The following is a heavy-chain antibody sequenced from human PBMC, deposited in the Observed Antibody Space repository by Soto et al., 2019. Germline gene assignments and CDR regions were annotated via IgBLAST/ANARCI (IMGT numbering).Heavy chain of an antibody. V-gene: IGHV4-39*01. J-gene: IGHJ4*02. CDR1: GGSISNSDYY. Sequence: SETLSLTCTVSGGSISNSDYYWGWIRQPPGKGLEWIGSIYYSGSIHYDPSLKSRVTISVDTSKNQFSLKLSSVTAADTAVYYFGGQENLFFWSNTCFPYYFDCWCQGTLVTVSS. CDR3: GGQENLFFWSNTCFPYYFDC. CDR2: IYYSGSI. D-gene: IGHD3-3*01.